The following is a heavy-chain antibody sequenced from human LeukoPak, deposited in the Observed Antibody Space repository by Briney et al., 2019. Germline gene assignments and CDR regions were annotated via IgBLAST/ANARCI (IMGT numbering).Heavy chain of an antibody. CDR1: GFTFSDYY. J-gene: IGHJ6*03. CDR3: ARDRPQALAYYYYYYYYMDV. Sequence: GGSLRLSCAASGFTFSDYYMSWIRQAPGKGLEWVSYISSSGSTIYYADSVKGRFTISRDNAKNSLYLQMNSLRAEDTAVYYCARDRPQALAYYYYYYYYMDVWGKGTTVTVSS. D-gene: IGHD2-21*01. V-gene: IGHV3-11*04. CDR2: ISSSGSTI.